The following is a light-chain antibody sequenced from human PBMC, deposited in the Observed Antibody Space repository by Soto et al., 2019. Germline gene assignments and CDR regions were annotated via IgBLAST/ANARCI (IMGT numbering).Light chain of an antibody. CDR3: QQYNNWPRT. CDR2: GAS. Sequence: EVVMTQSPATLSVSPGEGATLSCRASQSIGANLVWYQQKPGQAPRLLIYGASARATGVPDRFSGSGSGTEVTLTVSSLQSEEFAVYYCQQYNNWPRTFGQGTKLEIK. CDR1: QSIGAN. V-gene: IGKV3-15*01. J-gene: IGKJ2*02.